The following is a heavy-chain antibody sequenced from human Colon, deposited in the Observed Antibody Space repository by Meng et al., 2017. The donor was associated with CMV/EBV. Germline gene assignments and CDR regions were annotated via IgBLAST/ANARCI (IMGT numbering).Heavy chain of an antibody. J-gene: IGHJ4*02. CDR3: ARELARGGY. V-gene: IGHV1-18*01. Sequence: QVQVAQSGAEVKKPGASVKVSCKTSGYTFTNFGSSWVRQAPGQGLEWMAYISPYNGDTNYAQRFQGRVALTTDTSTSTVYMELGSLTSDDTAMYYCARELARGGYWGQGTLVTVSS. CDR1: GYTFTNFG. CDR2: ISPYNGDT.